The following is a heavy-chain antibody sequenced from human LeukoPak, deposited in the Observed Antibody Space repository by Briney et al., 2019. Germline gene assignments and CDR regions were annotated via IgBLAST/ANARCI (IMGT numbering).Heavy chain of an antibody. CDR1: GFAFSSYA. D-gene: IGHD4-17*01. Sequence: PGGSLRLSCAASGFAFSSYAMSWVRQAPGEGLEWISGIGGSGVATYYADSVKGRFTISRDNSKNTLHLQMNSLRVDDTAVYYCTKGEVDGDYTPAFWGQGTLVTVSS. CDR2: IGGSGVAT. J-gene: IGHJ4*02. V-gene: IGHV3-23*01. CDR3: TKGEVDGDYTPAF.